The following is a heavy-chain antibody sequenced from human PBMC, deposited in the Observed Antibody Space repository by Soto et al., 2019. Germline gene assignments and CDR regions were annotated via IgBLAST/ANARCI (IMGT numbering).Heavy chain of an antibody. D-gene: IGHD3-22*01. J-gene: IGHJ5*02. V-gene: IGHV1-18*01. CDR2: ISAYNGNT. CDR1: GYTFTSYG. CDR3: ARCPQARGSGYYSAAFDT. Sequence: QVQLVQSGAEVKKPGASVKVSCKASGYTFTSYGISWVRQAPGQGLEWMGWISAYNGNTNYAQKLQGRVTMTTDTSPSTAYMELRSLRSDDTAVYYCARCPQARGSGYYSAAFDTWGQGTLVTVSS.